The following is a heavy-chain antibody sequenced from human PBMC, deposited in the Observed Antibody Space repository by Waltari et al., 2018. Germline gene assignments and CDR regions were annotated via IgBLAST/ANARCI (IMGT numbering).Heavy chain of an antibody. CDR2: MYYSGST. CDR3: VRHARTTSGGKHFDH. D-gene: IGHD2-15*01. CDR1: GDSISSSSYY. J-gene: IGHJ4*02. Sequence: QLQLQESGPGLVKASETLSLTCTVSGDSISSSSYYRGWVRQPPGKGLEWIGNMYYSGSTYYNPSLKGRVTISGDTSKSQFSLKLSSVTAADTSMYYCVRHARTTSGGKHFDHWGQGMLVTVSP. V-gene: IGHV4-39*01.